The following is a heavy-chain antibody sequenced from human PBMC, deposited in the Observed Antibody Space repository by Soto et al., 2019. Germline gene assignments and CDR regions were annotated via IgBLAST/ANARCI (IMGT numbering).Heavy chain of an antibody. CDR3: AKMTRSRIAAAGIYYYYGMDV. Sequence: GGSLRLSCAASGFTFSSYAMSWVRQAPGKGLEWASAISGSGGSTYYADSVKGRFTISRDNSKNTLYLQMNSLRAEDTAVYYCAKMTRSRIAAAGIYYYYGMDVWGQGTTVTVSS. CDR1: GFTFSSYA. J-gene: IGHJ6*02. CDR2: ISGSGGST. V-gene: IGHV3-23*01. D-gene: IGHD6-13*01.